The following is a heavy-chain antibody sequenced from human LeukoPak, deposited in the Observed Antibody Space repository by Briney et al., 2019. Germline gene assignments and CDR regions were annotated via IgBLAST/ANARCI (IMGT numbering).Heavy chain of an antibody. CDR1: GFTFSSYS. CDR3: ATPRITMVQGVHDY. D-gene: IGHD3-10*01. CDR2: ISSSSSYI. J-gene: IGHJ4*02. Sequence: PGGSLRLSCAASGFTFSSYSMNWVRQAPGKGLEWVSSISSSSSYIYYADSVKGRFTISRDNAKNSLYLQMNSLRAEDTAVYCCATPRITMVQGVHDYWGQGTLVTVSS. V-gene: IGHV3-21*01.